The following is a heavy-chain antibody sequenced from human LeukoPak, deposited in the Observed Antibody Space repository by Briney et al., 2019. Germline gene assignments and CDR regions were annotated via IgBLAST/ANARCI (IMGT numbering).Heavy chain of an antibody. J-gene: IGHJ6*02. Sequence: ASVKVSCKASGYTFTSYDINWVRQATGQGLEWMGWMNPNSGGTNYAQKFQGRVTMTRDTSISTAYMELSRLRSDDTAVYYCARDRQQLLSLYYGMDVWGQGTTVTVSS. D-gene: IGHD2-2*01. CDR2: MNPNSGGT. CDR3: ARDRQQLLSLYYGMDV. V-gene: IGHV1-2*02. CDR1: GYTFTSYD.